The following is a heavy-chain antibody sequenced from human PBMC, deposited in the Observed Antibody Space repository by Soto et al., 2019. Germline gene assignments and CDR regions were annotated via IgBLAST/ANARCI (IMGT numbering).Heavy chain of an antibody. CDR3: AIDSLYNFGYGMDV. D-gene: IGHD1-20*01. CDR2: ISYDGSNK. J-gene: IGHJ6*02. Sequence: QVQLVEAGGGVVQPGRSLRLSCAASGCTFSSYAMHWVRQAPGKGLEWVAVISYDGSNKYYADSVKGRFTISRDNSKNTLYLQMNSLRAEDTAVYYCAIDSLYNFGYGMDVWGQGTTVTVSS. CDR1: GCTFSSYA. V-gene: IGHV3-30-3*01.